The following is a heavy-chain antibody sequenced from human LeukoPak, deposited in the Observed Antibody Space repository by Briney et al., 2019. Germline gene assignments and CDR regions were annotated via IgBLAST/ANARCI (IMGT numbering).Heavy chain of an antibody. D-gene: IGHD3-10*01. Sequence: PSETLSLTCTVSGGSISSYYWSWIRQPPGKGLEWIGEINHSGSTNYNPSLKSRVTISVDTSKNQFSLKLSSVTAADTAVYYCARVFRGYYYYYMDVWGKGTTVTISS. J-gene: IGHJ6*03. CDR3: ARVFRGYYYYYMDV. CDR2: INHSGST. V-gene: IGHV4-34*01. CDR1: GGSISSYY.